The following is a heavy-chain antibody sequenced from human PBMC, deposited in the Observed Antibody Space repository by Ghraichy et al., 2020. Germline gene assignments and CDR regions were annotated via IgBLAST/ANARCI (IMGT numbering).Heavy chain of an antibody. J-gene: IGHJ4*02. CDR3: AKDSGYSYGID. V-gene: IGHV3-23*01. CDR1: GFTFSSYA. CDR2: ISGSGGST. Sequence: GESLNISCAASGFTFSSYAMSWVRQAPGKGLEWVSAISGSGGSTYYADSVKGRFTISRDNSKNTLYLQMNSLRAEDTAVYYCAKDSGYSYGIDWGQGTLVTVSS. D-gene: IGHD5-18*01.